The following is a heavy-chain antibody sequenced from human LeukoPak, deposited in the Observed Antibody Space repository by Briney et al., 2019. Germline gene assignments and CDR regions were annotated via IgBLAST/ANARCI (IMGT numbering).Heavy chain of an antibody. CDR3: ARDLYYYGSGSNPSTYYFDY. CDR1: GGTFSSYA. D-gene: IGHD3-10*01. Sequence: GAPVKVSCKASGGTFSSYAISWVRQAPGQGLEWMGGIIPIFGTANYAQKFQGRVTITADESTSTAYMELSSLRSEDTAVYYCARDLYYYGSGSNPSTYYFDYWGQGTLVTVSS. J-gene: IGHJ4*02. V-gene: IGHV1-69*13. CDR2: IIPIFGTA.